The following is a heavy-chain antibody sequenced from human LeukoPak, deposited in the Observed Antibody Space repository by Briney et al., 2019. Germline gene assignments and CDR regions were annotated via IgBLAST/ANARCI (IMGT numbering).Heavy chain of an antibody. CDR1: GFTFSSYE. V-gene: IGHV3-48*03. Sequence: GGSLRLSCAASGFTFSSYEMNWVRQAPGKGLEWVSYISSSGSTIYYADSVKGRFTISRDNAKNSLYLQMNSLRAEDTAVYYCAKSRYSSGYFDYWGQGTLVTVSS. CDR2: ISSSGSTI. J-gene: IGHJ4*02. CDR3: AKSRYSSGYFDY. D-gene: IGHD6-19*01.